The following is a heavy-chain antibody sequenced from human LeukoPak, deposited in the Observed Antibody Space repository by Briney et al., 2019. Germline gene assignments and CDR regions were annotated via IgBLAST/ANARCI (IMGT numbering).Heavy chain of an antibody. V-gene: IGHV3-53*01. D-gene: IGHD4-23*01. CDR2: IYVDGRT. CDR3: ARRGDGGRSFDY. J-gene: IGHJ4*02. CDR1: GFTVSTTY. Sequence: GGSLRLSCAASGFTVSTTYMSWVRQAPRKGLEWVSLIYVDGRTYYADSVKGRFTISRDNSKNTLYLQVNSLRAEDTAVYYCARRGDGGRSFDYWGQGTLVTVSS.